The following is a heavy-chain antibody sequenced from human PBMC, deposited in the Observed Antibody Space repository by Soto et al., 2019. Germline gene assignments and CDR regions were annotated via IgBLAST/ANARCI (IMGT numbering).Heavy chain of an antibody. J-gene: IGHJ6*02. Sequence: QVQLVQSGAEVKKPGSSVKVSCKASGGTFSSYTISWVRQAPGQGLEWMGRIIPILGIANYAQKFQGRVTIPADKSTSTAYMELSSLRSEDTAVYYCARAPPVTTGRHYGMDVWGQGTTVTVSS. D-gene: IGHD4-17*01. CDR3: ARAPPVTTGRHYGMDV. CDR2: IIPILGIA. V-gene: IGHV1-69*02. CDR1: GGTFSSYT.